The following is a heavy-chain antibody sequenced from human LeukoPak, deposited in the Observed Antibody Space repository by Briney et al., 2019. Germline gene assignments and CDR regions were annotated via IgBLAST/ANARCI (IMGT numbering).Heavy chain of an antibody. D-gene: IGHD3-22*01. V-gene: IGHV1-2*02. CDR3: ARAVNYYDSSGYSGAFDI. J-gene: IGHJ3*02. CDR1: GYTSTGYY. Sequence: ASVKVSCKASGYTSTGYYMHWVRQAPGQGLEWMGWINPNSGGTNYAQKFQGRVTMTRDTSISTAYMELSRLRSDDTAVYYCARAVNYYDSSGYSGAFDIWGQGTMVTVSS. CDR2: INPNSGGT.